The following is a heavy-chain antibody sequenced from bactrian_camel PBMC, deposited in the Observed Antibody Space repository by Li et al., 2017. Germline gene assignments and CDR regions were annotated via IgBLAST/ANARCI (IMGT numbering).Heavy chain of an antibody. CDR2: IRSDGIT. D-gene: IGHD6*01. V-gene: IGHV3S53*01. CDR3: ASVPPAGSRVWDNFGY. J-gene: IGHJ6*01. Sequence: HVQLVESGGGSVQAGGSLTLSCAGSGFRYSVCNMGWYRQAPGKERVVVSTIRSDGITSYADSVKGRFIISQDNAKDTVYLQMNSLKTEDTAMYYCASVPPAGSRVWDNFGYWGQGTQVTVS. CDR1: GFRYSVCN.